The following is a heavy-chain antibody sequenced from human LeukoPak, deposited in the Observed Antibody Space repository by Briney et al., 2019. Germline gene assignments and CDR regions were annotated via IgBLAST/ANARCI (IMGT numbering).Heavy chain of an antibody. CDR1: GGSFSGYY. D-gene: IGHD7-27*01. V-gene: IGHV4-34*01. CDR2: INHSGST. J-gene: IGHJ4*02. CDR3: ARRGVWVPRYFDY. Sequence: SETLSLTCAVYGGSFSGYYWSWIRQPPGKGLEWIGEINHSGSTNYNPSLKGRVTISVDTSKNQFSLKLSSVTAADTAVYYCARRGVWVPRYFDYWGQGTLVTVSS.